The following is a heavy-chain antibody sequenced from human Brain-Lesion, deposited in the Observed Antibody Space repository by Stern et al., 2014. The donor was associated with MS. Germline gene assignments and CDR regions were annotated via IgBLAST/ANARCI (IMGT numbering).Heavy chain of an antibody. CDR2: INPHTGGT. CDR1: GYIFTGYY. Sequence: VQLVESGAEVKKPWASVKVSCKTSGYIFTGYYIHWVRQAPGQGLAWMAWINPHTGGTKYAQKFQGRVTMSRDTSISTAYVELSSLTSDDTAVYYCARDQRGITIFGVVTDYYYLGMDVWGQGTTVTVSS. D-gene: IGHD3-3*01. CDR3: ARDQRGITIFGVVTDYYYLGMDV. V-gene: IGHV1-2*02. J-gene: IGHJ6*02.